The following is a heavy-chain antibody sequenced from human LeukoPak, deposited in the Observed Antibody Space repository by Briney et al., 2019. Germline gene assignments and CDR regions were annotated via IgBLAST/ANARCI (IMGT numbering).Heavy chain of an antibody. Sequence: GGSLRLSCAASRFTVSSNYMSWVRQAPGKGLEWVSVIYSGGSTYYADSVKGRFTISRDNSKNTLYLQMNSLRAEDTAVYYCARDVYTGTAGAFDIWGQGTMVTVSS. D-gene: IGHD1-1*01. CDR3: ARDVYTGTAGAFDI. J-gene: IGHJ3*02. V-gene: IGHV3-66*01. CDR2: IYSGGST. CDR1: RFTVSSNY.